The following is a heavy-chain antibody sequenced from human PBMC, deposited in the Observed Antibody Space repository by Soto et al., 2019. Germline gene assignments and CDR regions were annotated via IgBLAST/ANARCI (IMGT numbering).Heavy chain of an antibody. J-gene: IGHJ6*03. Sequence: QVQLVQSGAEVKKPGASVKVSCKASGYTFTSYGISWVRQAPGQGLEWMGWISAYNGNTNYAQKLQGRVTMTTDTSTRPAYMELRSLRSDDTAVYYCARAGYYDFWSGYSVNYYYYYMDVWGKGPTVTVSS. V-gene: IGHV1-18*01. CDR2: ISAYNGNT. CDR3: ARAGYYDFWSGYSVNYYYYYMDV. CDR1: GYTFTSYG. D-gene: IGHD3-3*01.